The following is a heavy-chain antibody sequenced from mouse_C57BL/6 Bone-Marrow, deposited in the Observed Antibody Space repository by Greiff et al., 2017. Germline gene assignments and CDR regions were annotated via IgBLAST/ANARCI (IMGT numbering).Heavy chain of an antibody. J-gene: IGHJ4*01. CDR2: FHPNRGST. CDR3: ARAYGSSYAYAMDY. CDR1: GYTFTSYW. D-gene: IGHD1-1*01. Sequence: QVQLQQPGAELVKPGASVKLSCKASGYTFTSYWMPWVKQRPGQGLEWIGMFHPNRGSTNFNEKFKSKATLTVDKSSSTAYMQLSSLTSEDSAVYYCARAYGSSYAYAMDYWGQGTSVTASS. V-gene: IGHV1-64*01.